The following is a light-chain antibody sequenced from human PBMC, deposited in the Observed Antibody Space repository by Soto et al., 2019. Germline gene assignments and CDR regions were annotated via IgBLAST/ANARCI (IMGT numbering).Light chain of an antibody. CDR1: QSISSW. Sequence: IQMTQSPYPLSGSVGDRVKMACGASQSISSWLAWYQQKPGKAPKLLIYDASSLESGVPSRFSGSGSGTEFTLTITSLQPEDFATYYCLQHNSYPLTFGGVAKVDVK. CDR3: LQHNSYPLT. CDR2: DAS. V-gene: IGKV1-5*01. J-gene: IGKJ4*01.